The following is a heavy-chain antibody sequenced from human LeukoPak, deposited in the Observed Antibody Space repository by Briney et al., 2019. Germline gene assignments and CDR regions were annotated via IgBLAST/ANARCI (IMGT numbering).Heavy chain of an antibody. V-gene: IGHV4-59*12. J-gene: IGHJ6*02. D-gene: IGHD6-13*01. CDR1: GGSISSYY. CDR2: IYYSGST. Sequence: SETLSLTCTVSGGSISSYYWSWIRQPPGKGLEWIGYIYYSGSTNYNPSLKSRVTISVDTSKNQFSLKLSSVTAADTAVYYCASRSSSWYRGYYYYYGMDVWGQGTTVTVSS. CDR3: ASRSSSWYRGYYYYYGMDV.